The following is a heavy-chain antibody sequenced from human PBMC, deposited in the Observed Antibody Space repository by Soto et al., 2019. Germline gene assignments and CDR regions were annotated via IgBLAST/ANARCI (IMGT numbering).Heavy chain of an antibody. V-gene: IGHV3-23*01. CDR1: GFTFSSYA. CDR3: AKPPGLLFDY. CDR2: ISGRGGST. D-gene: IGHD3-22*01. J-gene: IGHJ4*02. Sequence: EVLLLESGGGLVQRGGYLRLYCAASGFTFSSYAMSWIRQAPGKGLEWVSAISGRGGSTYYPDSVKGRFTISRDNSKNTLYLQVNRLRAEDTAVYSCAKPPGLLFDYWGLGTVVTVSS.